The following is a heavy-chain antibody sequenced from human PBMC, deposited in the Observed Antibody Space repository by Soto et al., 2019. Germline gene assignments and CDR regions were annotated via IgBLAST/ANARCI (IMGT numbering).Heavy chain of an antibody. V-gene: IGHV4-59*08. CDR1: GASMTSYY. Sequence: ASETLSLTCTVSGASMTSYYWTWIRQPPGKGLEWIGYIYYTGTTTYHPSLKSRVTISIDTSRNQFSLKLNSVTAADTAVYYCARLGGYYQAFDQWGQGSLVTVSS. D-gene: IGHD2-21*02. J-gene: IGHJ4*02. CDR2: IYYTGTT. CDR3: ARLGGYYQAFDQ.